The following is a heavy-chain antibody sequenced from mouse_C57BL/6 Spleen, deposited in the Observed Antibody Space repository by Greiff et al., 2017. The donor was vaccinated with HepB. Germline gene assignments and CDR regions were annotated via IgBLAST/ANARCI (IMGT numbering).Heavy chain of an antibody. J-gene: IGHJ1*03. CDR3: ARTITTVVANWDFDV. Sequence: QVQLQQPGAELVKPGASVKLSCKASGYTFTSYWMHWVKQRPGQGLEWIGMIHPNSGSTNYNEKFKSKATLTVDKSSSTAYMQLSSLTSEDSAVYYCARTITTVVANWDFDVWGTGTTVTVSS. D-gene: IGHD1-1*01. CDR2: IHPNSGST. V-gene: IGHV1-64*01. CDR1: GYTFTSYW.